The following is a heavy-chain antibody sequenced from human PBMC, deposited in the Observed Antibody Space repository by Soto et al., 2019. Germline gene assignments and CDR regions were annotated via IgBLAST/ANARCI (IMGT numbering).Heavy chain of an antibody. J-gene: IGHJ5*02. V-gene: IGHV3-23*01. D-gene: IGHD1-26*01. CDR3: AKNQGVELVPLATVDWFDP. Sequence: EVVLLESGGGLEQPGGSLRLSCAASGFIFENFGMSWVRQAPGKGLEWISSISGSGFKKYYADSVKGRFTISRDNSKSTVYLEFNHLSAEDTAVYHCAKNQGVELVPLATVDWFDPWGQGSVVTVSS. CDR2: ISGSGFKK. CDR1: GFIFENFG.